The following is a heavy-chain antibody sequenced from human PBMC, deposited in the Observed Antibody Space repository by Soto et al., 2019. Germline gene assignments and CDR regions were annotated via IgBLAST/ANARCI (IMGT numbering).Heavy chain of an antibody. CDR1: GFTFSSYW. J-gene: IGHJ6*02. CDR2: IKQDGSEK. D-gene: IGHD3-3*01. CDR3: ARAPLPYYDFWSGYLYYYYGMDV. Sequence: GGSLRLSCAASGFTFSSYWMSWVRQAPGKGLEWVANIKQDGSEKYYVDSVKGRFTISRDNAKNSLYLQMNSLRAEDTAVYYCARAPLPYYDFWSGYLYYYYGMDVWGQGTTVTVSS. V-gene: IGHV3-7*01.